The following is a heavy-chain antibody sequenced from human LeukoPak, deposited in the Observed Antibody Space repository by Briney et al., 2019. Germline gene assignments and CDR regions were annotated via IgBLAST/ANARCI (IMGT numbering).Heavy chain of an antibody. CDR3: AKIGGCSSTSCPYYYYYYMDV. V-gene: IGHV3-30*02. Sequence: GGSLRLSCAASGFTFSSYGMHWVRQAPGKGLEWVAFIRYDGSNKYYADSVKGRFTISRDNSKNTLYLQMNSLRAEDTAVYYCAKIGGCSSTSCPYYYYYYMDVWGKGTTVTVSS. CDR1: GFTFSSYG. CDR2: IRYDGSNK. J-gene: IGHJ6*03. D-gene: IGHD2-2*01.